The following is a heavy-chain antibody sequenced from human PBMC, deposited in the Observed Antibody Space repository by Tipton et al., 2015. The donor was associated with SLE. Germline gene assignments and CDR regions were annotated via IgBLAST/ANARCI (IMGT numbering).Heavy chain of an antibody. D-gene: IGHD1-26*01. CDR2: IIPIFGTA. Sequence: QSGPEVKKPGSSVKVSCKASGGTFSSYTINWVRQAPGQGLEWMGGIIPIFGTANYAQKFQDRVTITTDESTSTAYMELSSLRSEDTAVYYCARGWTEVGATPSPYVYWGQGTLVTVPS. J-gene: IGHJ4*02. V-gene: IGHV1-69*05. CDR1: GGTFSSYT. CDR3: ARGWTEVGATPSPYVY.